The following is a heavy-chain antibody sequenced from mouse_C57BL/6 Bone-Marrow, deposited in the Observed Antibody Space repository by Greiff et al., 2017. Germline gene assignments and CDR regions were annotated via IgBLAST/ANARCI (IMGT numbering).Heavy chain of an antibody. D-gene: IGHD2-2*01. CDR2: FYPGSGSI. J-gene: IGHJ3*01. CDR1: GYTFTEYT. V-gene: IGHV1-62-2*01. Sequence: VQLQQSGAELVKPGASVKLSCKASGYTFTEYTIHWVKQRSGQGLEWIGWFYPGSGSIKYNEKFKDKATLTADKSSSTVYMELSRLTSEASAVYFCARHESLYGYDGAWFAYWGQGTLVTVSA. CDR3: ARHESLYGYDGAWFAY.